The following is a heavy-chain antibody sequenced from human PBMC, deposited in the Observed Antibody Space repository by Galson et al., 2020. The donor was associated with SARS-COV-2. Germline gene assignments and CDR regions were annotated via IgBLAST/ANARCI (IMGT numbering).Heavy chain of an antibody. J-gene: IGHJ6*03. D-gene: IGHD2-2*01. CDR2: SYYSGST. CDR1: GGSISSYY. CDR3: ARAVYQDIVVVPAALGVYYMDV. Sequence: SETLSLTCTVSGGSISSYYWSWIRQPPGKGLEWIGYSYYSGSTNYNPSLKSRVTISVDTSKNQFSLKLSSVTAADTAVYYCARAVYQDIVVVPAALGVYYMDVWGKGTTVTVSS. V-gene: IGHV4-59*01.